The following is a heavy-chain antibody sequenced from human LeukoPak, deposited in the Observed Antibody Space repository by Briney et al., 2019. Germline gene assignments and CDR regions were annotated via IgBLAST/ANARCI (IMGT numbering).Heavy chain of an antibody. J-gene: IGHJ5*02. CDR2: ISGSGGST. CDR3: AKDRTDIVVVVAATPVGWFDP. V-gene: IGHV3-23*01. CDR1: GFTFSSYA. Sequence: PGGSLRLSCAASGFTFSSYAMSWVRQAPGKGLNWVSAISGSGGSTYYADSVKGRFTISRDNSKNTLYLQMNSLRAEDTAVYYCAKDRTDIVVVVAATPVGWFDPWGQGTLVTVSS. D-gene: IGHD2-15*01.